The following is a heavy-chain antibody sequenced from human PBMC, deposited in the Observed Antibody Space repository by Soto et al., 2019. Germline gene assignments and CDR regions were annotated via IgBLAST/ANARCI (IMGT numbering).Heavy chain of an antibody. V-gene: IGHV3-23*01. CDR2: ISGGGDTT. D-gene: IGHD3-10*01. CDR1: GFTFNNYA. Sequence: EVQLLESGGGLVQPGGSLRLSCAASGFTFNNYAMTWVRQAPGKGLEWISAISGGGDTTPYADSVKGRFTLSRDGSKNTLYLRMSRLRAEDTALYYCAKGRGGSGSLTPRVDFWGQGTLVTVSS. J-gene: IGHJ4*02. CDR3: AKGRGGSGSLTPRVDF.